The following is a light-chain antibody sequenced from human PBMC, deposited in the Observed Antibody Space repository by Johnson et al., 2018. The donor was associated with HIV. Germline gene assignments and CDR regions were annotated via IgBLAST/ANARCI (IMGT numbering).Light chain of an antibody. J-gene: IGLJ1*01. V-gene: IGLV1-51*02. CDR2: KNN. CDR3: ATWDTSLRTGGV. CDR1: SSTFGNSY. Sequence: QSVLTQPPSVSAAPGQRVTISCSGASSTFGNSYISWYQLLPGSPPKLLVLKNNERPSGIPDRFSGSNSGTSATLDITGLQTGDEADYYCATWDTSLRTGGVFGTGTKVTVL.